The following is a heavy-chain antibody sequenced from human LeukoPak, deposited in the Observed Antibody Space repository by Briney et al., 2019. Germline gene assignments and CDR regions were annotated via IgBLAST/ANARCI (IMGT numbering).Heavy chain of an antibody. V-gene: IGHV3-30*02. Sequence: PGGSLRLSCAASAFTFSDYGMHWVRQAPGKGLEWVAFIRFDESNKYYADSVKGRFTISRDNSKNTLFLQMNSLRAQDTAVYYCARDGVYYDSSGLDYWGQGTLVTVSS. J-gene: IGHJ4*02. D-gene: IGHD3-22*01. CDR1: AFTFSDYG. CDR3: ARDGVYYDSSGLDY. CDR2: IRFDESNK.